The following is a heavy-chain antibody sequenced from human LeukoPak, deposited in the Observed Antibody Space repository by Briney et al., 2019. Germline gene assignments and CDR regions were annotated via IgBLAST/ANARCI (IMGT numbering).Heavy chain of an antibody. CDR1: GFTFSSYG. V-gene: IGHV3-30*18. J-gene: IGHJ6*02. CDR3: AKDALGATTLGGYYYGMDV. CDR2: ISYDGSNK. D-gene: IGHD2-15*01. Sequence: GRSLRLSCAASGFTFSSYGMHWVRQAPGKGLEWVAVISYDGSNKYYADSVKGRFTISRDNSKNTLYLQMNSLRAEDTAVYYCAKDALGATTLGGYYYGMDVWGQGTTVTVSS.